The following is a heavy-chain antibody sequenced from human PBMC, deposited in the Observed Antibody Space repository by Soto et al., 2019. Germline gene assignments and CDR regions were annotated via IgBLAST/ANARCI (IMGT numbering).Heavy chain of an antibody. Sequence: SETLSLTCTVSGGSISSYYWGWIRQPPGKGLEGIASIKYSGTTFYNPSIKSRVTLSVDTAKNQFALKLSSVTAAETVVYYCARHGITGSYCDAFDIRGQGTMVT. D-gene: IGHD1-26*01. V-gene: IGHV4-39*01. CDR3: ARHGITGSYCDAFDI. J-gene: IGHJ3*02. CDR1: GGSISSYY. CDR2: IKYSGTT.